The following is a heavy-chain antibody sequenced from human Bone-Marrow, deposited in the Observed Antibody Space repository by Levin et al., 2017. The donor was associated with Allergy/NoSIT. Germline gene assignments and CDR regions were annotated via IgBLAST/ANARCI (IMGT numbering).Heavy chain of an antibody. J-gene: IGHJ3*02. CDR1: GGSISSDAHY. D-gene: IGHD5/OR15-5a*01. CDR2: IFHSGTT. CDR3: ARDVPGFNVDRGYGAYGAFDI. Sequence: SETLSLTCTVSGGSISSDAHYWTWIRQHPGKGLEWIGYIFHSGTTYYNPSLKSRVTISVDTSKNQFSLDLTSGTAADTAVYFCARDVPGFNVDRGYGAYGAFDIWGQGTMVTVSS. V-gene: IGHV4-31*03.